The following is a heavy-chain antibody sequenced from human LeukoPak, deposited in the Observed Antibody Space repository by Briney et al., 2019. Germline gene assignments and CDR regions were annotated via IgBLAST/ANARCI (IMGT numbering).Heavy chain of an antibody. V-gene: IGHV3-48*03. CDR2: ISSSGSTI. Sequence: GGSLRLSCAASGFTFSSYEMNWVRQAPGKGLEWVSYISSSGSTIYYADSVKGRFTISRDNAKNSLYLQMNSLRAEDTAVYYCARDLCPYYYDSSGYSFTSWGQGTLVTVSS. D-gene: IGHD3-22*01. CDR3: ARDLCPYYYDSSGYSFTS. J-gene: IGHJ5*02. CDR1: GFTFSSYE.